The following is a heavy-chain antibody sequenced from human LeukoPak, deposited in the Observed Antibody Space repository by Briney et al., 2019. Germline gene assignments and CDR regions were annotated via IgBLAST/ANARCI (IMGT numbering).Heavy chain of an antibody. CDR3: ARHGVEGYNGAFHI. J-gene: IGHJ3*02. CDR1: GHIFPNYW. CDR2: IYPGDSDS. Sequence: GESLKISCKASGHIFPNYWIAWVRQMPGKGLEWKGIIYPGDSDSRYSPSFQGPVTISADQSISTAYLQWSRLKASDTAMYYCARHGVEGYNGAFHIWGQGTMVTVSA. V-gene: IGHV5-51*01. D-gene: IGHD5-24*01.